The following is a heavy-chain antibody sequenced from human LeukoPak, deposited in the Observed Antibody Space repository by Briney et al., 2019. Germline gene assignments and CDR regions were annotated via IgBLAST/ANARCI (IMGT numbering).Heavy chain of an antibody. Sequence: PSETLSLTCAVYGGSFSGYYWSWIRQPPGKGLEWIGEINHSGSTNYNPSLKSRVTISVDTSKNQFSLKLSSVTAADTAVYYCARVNGSGSYYYYYYYMDVWGKGTTVTISS. J-gene: IGHJ6*03. CDR1: GGSFSGYY. CDR2: INHSGST. CDR3: ARVNGSGSYYYYYYYMDV. D-gene: IGHD3-10*01. V-gene: IGHV4-34*01.